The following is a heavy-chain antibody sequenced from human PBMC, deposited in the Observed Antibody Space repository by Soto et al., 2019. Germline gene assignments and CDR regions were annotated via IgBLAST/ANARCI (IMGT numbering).Heavy chain of an antibody. CDR1: CGSISSSNW. CDR3: ARLDTAMVENHFVYPQLMYYFDY. J-gene: IGHJ4*02. D-gene: IGHD5-18*01. CDR2: IYHSGST. Sequence: SETLSVTCAVSCGSISSSNWWSWVRQPPGKGLEWIGEIYHSGSTNYNPSLKSRVTISVDKSKNQFSLKLSSVTAADTAVYYCARLDTAMVENHFVYPQLMYYFDYWGQGTLVTVS. V-gene: IGHV4-4*02.